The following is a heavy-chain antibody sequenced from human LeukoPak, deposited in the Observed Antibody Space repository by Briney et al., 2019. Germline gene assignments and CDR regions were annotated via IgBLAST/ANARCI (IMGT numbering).Heavy chain of an antibody. Sequence: SETLSLTCTVSGGSISSSTYYWGWIRQPPGKGLEWIGNFYYSGSTYYNPSLKSRVTISVDTSKNQFSLKLSSVTAADTAVYYCARLSVLVVVPAGWFDPWGQGTLVTVSS. V-gene: IGHV4-39*07. D-gene: IGHD2-2*01. CDR1: GGSISSSTYY. CDR2: FYYSGST. J-gene: IGHJ5*02. CDR3: ARLSVLVVVPAGWFDP.